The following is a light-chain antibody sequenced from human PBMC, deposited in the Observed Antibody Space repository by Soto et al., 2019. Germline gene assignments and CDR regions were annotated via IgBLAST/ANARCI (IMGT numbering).Light chain of an antibody. J-gene: IGKJ2*02. CDR1: QSVSSIY. V-gene: IGKV3-20*01. CDR3: QQYGSSPRT. Sequence: EIVLTQSPGTLSLSPGERATLSCRASQSVSSIYLAWYQQKPGQAPRLLIYDASARATGIPDRFSGSGSGTDFTLTISRLEPEDFAVYYCQQYGSSPRTFGQGTKLEIK. CDR2: DAS.